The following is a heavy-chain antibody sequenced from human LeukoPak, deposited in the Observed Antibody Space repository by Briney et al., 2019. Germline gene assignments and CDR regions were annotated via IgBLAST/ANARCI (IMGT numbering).Heavy chain of an antibody. CDR3: ARQYYDSTGYYYFDY. CDR1: GDFITGSTYY. J-gene: IGHJ4*02. CDR2: MYYSGST. Sequence: SETLSLTCTVSGDFITGSTYYWGWIRQPPGKGLEWIGGMYYSGSTYSNPSLRSRVTMSADTSKNQFSLNLKSVTAADTAVYYCARQYYDSTGYYYFDYWGQGTLVTVSS. V-gene: IGHV4-39*01. D-gene: IGHD3-22*01.